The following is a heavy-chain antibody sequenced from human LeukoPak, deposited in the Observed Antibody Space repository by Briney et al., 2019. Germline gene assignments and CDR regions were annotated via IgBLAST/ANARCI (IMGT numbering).Heavy chain of an antibody. CDR1: GFTFSSYG. V-gene: IGHV3-30*18. J-gene: IGHJ5*02. Sequence: GSLRLSCAASGFTFSSYGTHWVRLAPGKGLEWVAVISYDGSNKYYADSVKGRFTISRDNSKNTLYLQMNSLRAEDTAVYYCAKGYSSGPGWFDPWGQGTLVTVSS. CDR2: ISYDGSNK. CDR3: AKGYSSGPGWFDP. D-gene: IGHD6-19*01.